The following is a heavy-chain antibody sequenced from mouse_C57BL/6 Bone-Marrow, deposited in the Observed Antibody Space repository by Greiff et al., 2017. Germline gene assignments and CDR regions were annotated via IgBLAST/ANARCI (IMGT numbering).Heavy chain of an antibody. CDR3: ARWGITGRLGSYYAMDV. CDR2: IHPNSGNT. J-gene: IGHJ4*01. D-gene: IGHD2-4*01. V-gene: IGHV1-64*01. Sequence: QVQLQQPGAELVKPGASVKLSCKASGYTFTSYWMHWVKQRPGQGLEWIGMIHPNSGNTNYNEKFKSKATLTVDKSSSTAYMQLGSLTSEDSAVXYCARWGITGRLGSYYAMDVWGKGTSVTVSS. CDR1: GYTFTSYW.